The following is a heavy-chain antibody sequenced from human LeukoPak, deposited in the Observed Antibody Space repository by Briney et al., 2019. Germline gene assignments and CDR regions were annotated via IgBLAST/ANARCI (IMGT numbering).Heavy chain of an antibody. J-gene: IGHJ4*02. CDR3: TKDPAYSSSWYGYFDY. CDR1: GFTFHDHT. V-gene: IGHV3-43*01. D-gene: IGHD6-13*01. Sequence: GGSLRLSCAASGFTFHDHTMHWVRQTPGKGLEWLSLITWDGDVTYYADSVKGRFTISRDNSKNSLYLQMHSLRPEDTALYYCTKDPAYSSSWYGYFDYWGQGTLVTVSS. CDR2: ITWDGDVT.